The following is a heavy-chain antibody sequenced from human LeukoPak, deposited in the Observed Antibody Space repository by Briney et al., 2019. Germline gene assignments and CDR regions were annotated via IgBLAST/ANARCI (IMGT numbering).Heavy chain of an antibody. CDR1: EFTLITYS. J-gene: IGHJ4*02. D-gene: IGHD5-18*01. CDR2: IKQDGSEK. Sequence: PGGSLRLSCAASEFTLITYSMSWVRQAPGKGLEWVANIKQDGSEKYYVDSVKGRFTISRDNAKNSLYLQMNSLRAEDTAVYYCARHTYGYDLYYFDYWGQGTLVTVSS. V-gene: IGHV3-7*01. CDR3: ARHTYGYDLYYFDY.